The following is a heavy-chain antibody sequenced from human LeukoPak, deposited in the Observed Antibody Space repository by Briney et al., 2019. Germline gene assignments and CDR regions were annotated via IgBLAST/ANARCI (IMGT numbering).Heavy chain of an antibody. Sequence: GGSLRLSCAASGFTFDDYGMSWVRQAPGKGLEWVSGINWNGGSTGYADSVKGRFTISRDNAKNTLYLQMNSLRAEDTAVYYCARGDVGATTLEGESGYWGQGTLVTVSS. J-gene: IGHJ4*02. D-gene: IGHD1-26*01. CDR2: INWNGGST. CDR1: GFTFDDYG. V-gene: IGHV3-20*04. CDR3: ARGDVGATTLEGESGY.